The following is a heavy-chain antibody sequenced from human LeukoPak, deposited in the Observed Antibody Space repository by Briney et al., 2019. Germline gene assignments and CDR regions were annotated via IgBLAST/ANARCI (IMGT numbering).Heavy chain of an antibody. V-gene: IGHV3-33*01. CDR1: GFTFNTYG. J-gene: IGHJ4*02. Sequence: PGGSLRLSCAASGFTFNTYGMNWVRQAPGKGLEWVAVIWHDGSNTHYADSVKGRFTISRDNSKNTLYLQMNSLRAEDTAVYYCARGLGIVGATSRPDYYFDYWGQGTLVTVSS. D-gene: IGHD1-26*01. CDR3: ARGLGIVGATSRPDYYFDY. CDR2: IWHDGSNT.